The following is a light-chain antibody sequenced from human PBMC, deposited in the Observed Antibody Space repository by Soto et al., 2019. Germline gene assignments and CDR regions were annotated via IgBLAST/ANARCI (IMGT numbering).Light chain of an antibody. CDR1: SSNIDVFDL. V-gene: IGLV2-23*02. CDR2: GVT. CDR3: CSHAGFTTYV. J-gene: IGLJ1*01. Sequence: QSVLTQPASVSGSPGQSITISCTGTSSNIDVFDLVSWYRQRPGKPPKLMIYGVTKRPSGVSDRFSGSKSGNTASLTISGLQADDEADYYCCSHAGFTTYVFGSGTKVTVL.